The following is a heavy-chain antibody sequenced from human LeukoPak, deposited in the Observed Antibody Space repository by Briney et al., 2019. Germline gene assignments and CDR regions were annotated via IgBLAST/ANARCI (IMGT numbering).Heavy chain of an antibody. CDR2: FDPEDGET. D-gene: IGHD6-13*01. V-gene: IGHV1-24*01. CDR1: GYTLPELF. CDR3: ARESGIAAALDL. J-gene: IGHJ5*02. Sequence: ASVTVSLMVSGYTLPELFMHWVRQPPARGVAGVGGFDPEDGETIYAQKFQGRVTMTEDTSTDTAYMELSSLGSEDTAVYYCARESGIAAALDLWGQGTLVTVSS.